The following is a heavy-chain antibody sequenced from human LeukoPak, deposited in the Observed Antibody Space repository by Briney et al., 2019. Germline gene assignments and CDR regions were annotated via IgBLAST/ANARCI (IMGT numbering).Heavy chain of an antibody. J-gene: IGHJ4*02. CDR1: GGSISSYY. V-gene: IGHV4-59*08. Sequence: PSETLSLTCTVSGGSISSYYWSWIRQPPGKGLEWIGYTYYSGSTNYNPSLKSRVTISVDTSKNQFSLKLSSVTAADTAVYYCATPGDGSGSYYTAYFDYWGQGTLVTVSS. D-gene: IGHD3-10*01. CDR2: TYYSGST. CDR3: ATPGDGSGSYYTAYFDY.